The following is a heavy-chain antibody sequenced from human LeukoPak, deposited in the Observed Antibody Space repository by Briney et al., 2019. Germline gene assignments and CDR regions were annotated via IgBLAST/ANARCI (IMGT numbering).Heavy chain of an antibody. CDR3: ATAAGENGGYWFDP. Sequence: ASVKVSCKASGYTLTELSMHWVRQAPGKGLEWMGGFDPEDGETIYAQKFQGRVTVTEDTSTDTAYMELSSLRSEDTAVYYCATAAGENGGYWFDPWGQGTLVTVSS. D-gene: IGHD7-27*01. V-gene: IGHV1-24*01. J-gene: IGHJ5*02. CDR2: FDPEDGET. CDR1: GYTLTELS.